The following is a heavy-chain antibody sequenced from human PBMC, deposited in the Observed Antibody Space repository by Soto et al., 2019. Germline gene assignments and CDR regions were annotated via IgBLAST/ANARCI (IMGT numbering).Heavy chain of an antibody. CDR2: FNPHSGGA. V-gene: IGHV1-2*04. D-gene: IGHD5-12*01. Sequence: ASVKVSCKASGYSFTDYYIQWVRQAPGQGLEWMGWFNPHSGGANYAQKFQDWVTMTGDTSISTAYMELSSLRSDDTAVYFCAVATITNSRTYGMDVWGQGTTVTVSS. J-gene: IGHJ6*02. CDR3: AVATITNSRTYGMDV. CDR1: GYSFTDYY.